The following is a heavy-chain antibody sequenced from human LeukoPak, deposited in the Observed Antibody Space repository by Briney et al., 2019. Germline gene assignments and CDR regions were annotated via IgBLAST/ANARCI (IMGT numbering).Heavy chain of an antibody. CDR3: ARRLTQYDCFDP. V-gene: IGHV6-1*01. Sequence: SQTLSLTCALSGDSVSSNSVTWDWIRQSPSRGLEWLGRTYYRSTWYNDYAVSVRGRITVNPDTSKNQFSLHLNSVTPEDTAVYYCARRLTQYDCFDPWGQGILVTVSS. CDR1: GDSVSSNSVT. J-gene: IGHJ5*02. CDR2: TYYRSTWYN. D-gene: IGHD2-2*01.